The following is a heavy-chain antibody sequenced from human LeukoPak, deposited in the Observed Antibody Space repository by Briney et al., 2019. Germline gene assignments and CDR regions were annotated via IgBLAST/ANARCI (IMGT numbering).Heavy chain of an antibody. D-gene: IGHD3-10*01. CDR2: INHSGST. CDR3: AKLLYYGSGNYYGSGNYYYFDH. Sequence: KASETLSLTCAVYGGSFSGYYWSWIRQPPGKGLEWIGEINHSGSTNYNPSLKSRVTISVDTSKNQFSLRLSSVTAADTAVYYCAKLLYYGSGNYYGSGNYYYFDHWGQGTLVTVSS. J-gene: IGHJ4*02. V-gene: IGHV4-34*01. CDR1: GGSFSGYY.